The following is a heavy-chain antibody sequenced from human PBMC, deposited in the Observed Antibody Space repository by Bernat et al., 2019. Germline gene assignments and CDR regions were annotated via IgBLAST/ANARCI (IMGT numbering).Heavy chain of an antibody. V-gene: IGHV3-15*01. CDR1: GFTFTNTW. CDR2: IKSNTDGGTT. D-gene: IGHD4-17*01. Sequence: EVQLVESGGGLIKPGGSLRLSCAASGFTFTNTWMSWVRQAPGKGLEWVGRIKSNTDGGTTDYAAPVKGRFTISRDDSKNTLYLQMNSLKTEDTAVYYCTTDQLRFTNFDYWGQGTLVTVSS. CDR3: TTDQLRFTNFDY. J-gene: IGHJ4*02.